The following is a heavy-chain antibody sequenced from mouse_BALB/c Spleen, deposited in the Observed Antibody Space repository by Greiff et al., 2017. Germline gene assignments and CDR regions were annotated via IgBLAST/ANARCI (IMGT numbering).Heavy chain of an antibody. J-gene: IGHJ4*01. CDR1: GFTFSSFG. CDR3: ARFTTATRAMDY. Sequence: EVKVVESGGGLVQPGGSRKLSCAASGFTFSSFGMHWVRQAPEKGLEWVAYISSGSSTIYYADTVKGRFTISRDNLKNTLFLQMTSLRSEDTAMYYCARFTTATRAMDYWGQGTSVTVSS. CDR2: ISSGSSTI. V-gene: IGHV5-17*02. D-gene: IGHD1-2*01.